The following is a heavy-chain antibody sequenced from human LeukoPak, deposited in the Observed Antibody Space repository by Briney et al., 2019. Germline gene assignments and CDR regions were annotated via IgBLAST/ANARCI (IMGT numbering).Heavy chain of an antibody. Sequence: GGSLRLSCAASGFTFSSYWMHWVRQAPGKGLVWVSRINSDGSSTSYADSVKGRFTISRDNAKNTLYLQMNSLRAEDTAVYYCARDLGFSAYSYFYYFDYWGQGTLVTVSS. D-gene: IGHD5-18*01. V-gene: IGHV3-74*01. J-gene: IGHJ4*02. CDR2: INSDGSST. CDR3: ARDLGFSAYSYFYYFDY. CDR1: GFTFSSYW.